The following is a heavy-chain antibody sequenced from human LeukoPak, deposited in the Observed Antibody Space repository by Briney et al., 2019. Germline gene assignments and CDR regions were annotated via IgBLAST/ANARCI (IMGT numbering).Heavy chain of an antibody. CDR1: GGSISSYY. V-gene: IGHV4-59*06. J-gene: IGHJ4*02. D-gene: IGHD3-22*01. CDR3: ATDSSGYSR. Sequence: SETLSLTCTVSGGSISSYYWSWIRQPPGKGLEWIGYIYYSGSTYYNPSLKSRVTISVDTSKNQFSLKLSSVTAADTAVYYCATDSSGYSRWGQGTLVTVSS. CDR2: IYYSGST.